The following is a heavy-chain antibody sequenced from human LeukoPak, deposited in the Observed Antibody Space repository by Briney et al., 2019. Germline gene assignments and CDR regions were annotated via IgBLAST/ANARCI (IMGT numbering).Heavy chain of an antibody. CDR1: GGTFSSYA. CDR3: SFDCSSTSCYQDY. V-gene: IGHV1-69*05. Sequence: SVKVSCKASGGTFSSYAISWVRQAPGQGLEWMGGIIPIFGTANYAQKFQGRVTITTDESTSTAYMELSSLRSEDTAVYYCSFDCSSTSCYQDYWGQRTLVTLSS. J-gene: IGHJ4*02. CDR2: IIPIFGTA. D-gene: IGHD2-2*01.